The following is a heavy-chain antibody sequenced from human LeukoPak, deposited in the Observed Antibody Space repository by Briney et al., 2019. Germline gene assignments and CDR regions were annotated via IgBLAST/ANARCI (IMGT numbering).Heavy chain of an antibody. CDR1: GFTFSSYW. CDR2: INNDGSST. CDR3: VSKIAVRFDP. V-gene: IGHV3-74*01. J-gene: IGHJ5*02. D-gene: IGHD6-6*01. Sequence: GGSLRLSCAASGFTFSSYWMHWVRQAPGKGLVWVSRINNDGSSTTYADSVKSRFTISRDDVKNTLYLQMNTVRAEDTAVYDCVSKIAVRFDPWGQGTLVTVSS.